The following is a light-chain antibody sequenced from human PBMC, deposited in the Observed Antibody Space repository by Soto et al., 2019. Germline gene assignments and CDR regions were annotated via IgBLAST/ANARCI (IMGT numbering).Light chain of an antibody. J-gene: IGLJ1*01. Sequence: QSALTQPASVSGSPGQSITISCTGTSSDIGGHDDVSWYQQHPGKVPKLLLYGVTDRPSGVSDRFSGSKSGNVASLTISGLQAVDEADYYCCSYTSDLTPYVFGTGTQLTVL. V-gene: IGLV2-14*03. CDR1: SSDIGGHDD. CDR2: GVT. CDR3: CSYTSDLTPYV.